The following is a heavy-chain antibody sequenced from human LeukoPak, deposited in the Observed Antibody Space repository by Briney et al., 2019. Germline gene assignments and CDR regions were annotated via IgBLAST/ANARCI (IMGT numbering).Heavy chain of an antibody. CDR1: GGSISSSSFY. Sequence: SETLSLTCTVSGGSISSSSFYWGWIRQPPGEGLEWIGSIYYSESTYYNASLKSRLTISIDTSKNQFSLKVSSVTAADTAVYYCARHRYTLGVAGFFDYWGQGSLVTVSS. CDR3: ARHRYTLGVAGFFDY. D-gene: IGHD6-19*01. J-gene: IGHJ4*02. V-gene: IGHV4-39*01. CDR2: IYYSEST.